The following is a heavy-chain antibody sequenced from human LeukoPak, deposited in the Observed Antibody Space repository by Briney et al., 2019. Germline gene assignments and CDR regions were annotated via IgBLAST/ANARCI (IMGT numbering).Heavy chain of an antibody. J-gene: IGHJ4*02. D-gene: IGHD2-2*01. CDR3: VRDRTKYCSSTSCPLDY. CDR2: INPYSGGT. CDR1: GYTFTNYY. V-gene: IGHV1-2*02. Sequence: ASVKVSCKASGYTFTNYYMHWVRQAPGQGLEWMGIINPYSGGTNYAQKFQGRVTMTRDTSISTAYMELSRLRSDDTAVYYCVRDRTKYCSSTSCPLDYWGQGTLVTVSS.